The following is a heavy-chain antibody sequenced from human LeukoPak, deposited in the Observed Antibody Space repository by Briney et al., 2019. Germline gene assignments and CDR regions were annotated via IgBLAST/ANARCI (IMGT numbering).Heavy chain of an antibody. CDR2: INPSGGST. Sequence: ASVKVSCKASGYTFTSYYMHWVRQAPGQGLEWMGIINPSGGSTSYAQKFQGRVTMTRDTSTSTVHMELGSLRSEDTAVYYCARSSIEYQLLAYYYYMDVWGKGTTVTVSS. CDR3: ARSSIEYQLLAYYYYMDV. D-gene: IGHD2-2*01. V-gene: IGHV1-46*03. J-gene: IGHJ6*03. CDR1: GYTFTSYY.